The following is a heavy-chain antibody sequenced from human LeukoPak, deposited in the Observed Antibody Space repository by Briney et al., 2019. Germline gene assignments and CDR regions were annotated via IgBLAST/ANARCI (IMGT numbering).Heavy chain of an antibody. V-gene: IGHV3-23*01. CDR1: GFTFSDYD. CDR2: IGSGGYT. J-gene: IGHJ4*02. Sequence: GSLRLSCVASGFTFSDYDMTWVRQAPGKGLEYVSSIGSGGYTFYAGSVKGRFSISRDNSKSALYLQMNSLRADDTAVYFCAKKLPPASFYFDFWGQGSLVTVSS. D-gene: IGHD3-16*02. CDR3: AKKLPPASFYFDF.